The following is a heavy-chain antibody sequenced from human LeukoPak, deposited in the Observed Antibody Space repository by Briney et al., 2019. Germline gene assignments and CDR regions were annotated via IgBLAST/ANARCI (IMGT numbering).Heavy chain of an antibody. CDR2: IYHSGST. Sequence: PSETLSLTCTVSGYSISSGYYWGWIRQPPGKGLEWIGSIYHSGSTYYNPSLKSRVTISVDTSKNQFSLKLSSVTAADTAVYYCARGSSSSWYSRHFDYWGQGTLVTVSS. D-gene: IGHD6-13*01. CDR3: ARGSSSSWYSRHFDY. V-gene: IGHV4-38-2*02. CDR1: GYSISSGYY. J-gene: IGHJ4*02.